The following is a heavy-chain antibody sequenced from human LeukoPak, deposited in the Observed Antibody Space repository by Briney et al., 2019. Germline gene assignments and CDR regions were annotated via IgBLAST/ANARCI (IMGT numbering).Heavy chain of an antibody. J-gene: IGHJ6*02. CDR2: ISSSSSYI. Sequence: GGSLRLSCAASGFTFSSYSMNWVRQAPGKGLEWVSSISSSSSYIYYADSVKGRFTIFRDNAKNSLYLQMNSLRAEDTAVYYCARGKFGELLLNYYYYYGMDVWGQGTTVTVSS. CDR1: GFTFSSYS. D-gene: IGHD3-10*01. CDR3: ARGKFGELLLNYYYYYGMDV. V-gene: IGHV3-21*01.